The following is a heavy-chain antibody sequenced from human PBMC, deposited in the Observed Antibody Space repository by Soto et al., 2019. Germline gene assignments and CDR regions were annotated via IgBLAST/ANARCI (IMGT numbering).Heavy chain of an antibody. CDR2: IYSGGST. CDR3: ARDPWAADF. J-gene: IGHJ4*02. D-gene: IGHD3-16*01. CDR1: GFTVSTKY. V-gene: IGHV3-66*01. Sequence: EVQLVESGGGLVQPGGSLRLSCAASGFTVSTKYMSWVRQAPGKGLEWVSVIYSGGSTFYADSVRGRFTISRDNSKNTGDLQMDSLGAEDTGVDYRARDPWAADFWGQGTLVTVSS.